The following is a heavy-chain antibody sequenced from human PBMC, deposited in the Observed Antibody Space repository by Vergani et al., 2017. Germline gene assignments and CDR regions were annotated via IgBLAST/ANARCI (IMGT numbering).Heavy chain of an antibody. CDR2: ISSSGSTI. V-gene: IGHV3-11*04. D-gene: IGHD5-12*01. CDR3: ARFGPPFVVATIAPPSV. CDR1: GFKFSDHY. J-gene: IGHJ6*02. Sequence: LEESGGGSVKPGGSLRLSCAASGFKFSDHYMSWIRQAPGKGLEWVSYISSSGSTIYYADSVKGRFTISRDNAKNSLYLQMNSLRAEDTAVYYCARFGPPFVVATIAPPSVWGQGTTVTVSS.